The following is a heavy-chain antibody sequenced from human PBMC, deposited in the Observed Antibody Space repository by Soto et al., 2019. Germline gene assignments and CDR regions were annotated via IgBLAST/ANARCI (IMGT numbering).Heavy chain of an antibody. CDR3: ARDRASGAVGLDP. CDR2: INPSGGST. D-gene: IGHD6-19*01. J-gene: IGHJ5*02. Sequence: ASVKVSCKASGYTFTSRYLHWVRQAPGQGLEWMGIINPSGGSTSYAQKFQGRVTMTRDTSTSTVYMELGNLTSEDTAAYYCARDRASGAVGLDPWGQGTLVTVSS. V-gene: IGHV1-46*01. CDR1: GYTFTSRY.